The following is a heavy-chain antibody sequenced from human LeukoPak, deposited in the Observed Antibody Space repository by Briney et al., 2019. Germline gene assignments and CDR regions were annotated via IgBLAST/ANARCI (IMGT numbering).Heavy chain of an antibody. CDR3: AKRWGSRWSSFDY. CDR2: ISDSGSST. CDR1: GFTLTTYA. D-gene: IGHD6-13*01. J-gene: IGHJ4*02. Sequence: PGGSLRLSCAASGFTLTTYAMNWVRQAPGKGLEWVSAISDSGSSTYYADSVKGRFTISRDNSQNTLYLQMNSLRAEDTAVYYCAKRWGSRWSSFDYWGQGTLVTVSS. V-gene: IGHV3-23*01.